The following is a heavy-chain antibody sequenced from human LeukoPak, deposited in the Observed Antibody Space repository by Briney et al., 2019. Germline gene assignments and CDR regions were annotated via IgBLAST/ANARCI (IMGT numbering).Heavy chain of an antibody. J-gene: IGHJ4*02. CDR2: VNLQGST. CDR3: SREGGPYRPLDY. CDR1: GGSITNTNY. V-gene: IGHV4-4*02. Sequence: SETLSLTCGVSGGSITNTNYWTWVRQPPGKGLEWIGEVNLQGSTNYNPSLMGRVAIAVDTSENHISLQLTSVTAADTAVYYCSREGGPYRPLDYSGQGTLVTVSS.